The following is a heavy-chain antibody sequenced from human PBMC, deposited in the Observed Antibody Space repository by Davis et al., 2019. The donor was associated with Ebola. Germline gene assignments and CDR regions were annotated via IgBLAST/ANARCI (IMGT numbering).Heavy chain of an antibody. CDR3: ARVAYCSGGSCPPGPYYYGMDV. D-gene: IGHD2-15*01. Sequence: AASVKVSCKTSGYTFTNYAIHWVRQAPGQRLEWMGWINAGNGDTKCSQDFQGRVTFTRDTPASTAYMELSSLRSEDTAVYYCARVAYCSGGSCPPGPYYYGMDVWGQGTTVTVSS. CDR1: GYTFTNYA. CDR2: INAGNGDT. V-gene: IGHV1-3*01. J-gene: IGHJ6*02.